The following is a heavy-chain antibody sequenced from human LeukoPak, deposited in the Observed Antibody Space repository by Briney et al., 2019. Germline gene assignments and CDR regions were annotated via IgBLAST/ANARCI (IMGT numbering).Heavy chain of an antibody. CDR2: IKGDGGEK. D-gene: IGHD4-23*01. CDR1: GFTSRSYW. CDR3: VRDNRWASDY. J-gene: IGHJ4*02. V-gene: IGHV3-7*01. Sequence: GGSLRLSCAGSGFTSRSYWMNWVRQAPGKGLGWVANIKGDGGEKYADSVEGRFTISRDNAKNSVYLQMNSLRVEDTAVYYCVRDNRWASDYWGQGTLVTVSS.